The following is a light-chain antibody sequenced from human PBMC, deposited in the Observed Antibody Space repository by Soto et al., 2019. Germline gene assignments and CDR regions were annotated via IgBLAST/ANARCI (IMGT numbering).Light chain of an antibody. Sequence: EVVMTQSPDTLSVSPGERATLSCRASQSVRSNLAWYQQKPGQAPRLLIYGASSRATGIQDRFSGSGSGTDFTLTIRRLEPEDFAVYYCKQYNNWLWTFGQGTKVDIK. CDR3: KQYNNWLWT. V-gene: IGKV3D-15*01. J-gene: IGKJ1*01. CDR2: GAS. CDR1: QSVRSN.